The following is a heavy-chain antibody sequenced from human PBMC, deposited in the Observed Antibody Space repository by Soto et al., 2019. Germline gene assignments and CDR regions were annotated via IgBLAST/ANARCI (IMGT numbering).Heavy chain of an antibody. CDR1: GGSISSGGYS. Sequence: QLQLQESGSGLVKPSQTLSLTCAVSGGSISSGGYSWSWIRQPPGKGLEWIGYIYHRGGTYYNPSLKSRVHSSVAMAECPFSLTLSSVAAADTALYYGPRVPGPWGQGTLVTFPP. J-gene: IGHJ1*01. CDR2: IYHRGGT. D-gene: IGHD3-10*01. CDR3: PRVPGP. V-gene: IGHV4-30-2*01.